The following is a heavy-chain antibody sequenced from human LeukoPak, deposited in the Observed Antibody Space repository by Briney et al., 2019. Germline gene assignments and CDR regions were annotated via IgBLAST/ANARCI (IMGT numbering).Heavy chain of an antibody. J-gene: IGHJ4*02. V-gene: IGHV3-21*01. Sequence: PGGSLRLSCEVSGFTFSSYHMNWVRQAPGKGLEWVSSISTNSSHIYYADSVKGRFTISRDNAKNSLYLQMNSLRAEDTAVYYCARVVGATDYWGQGTLVTVSS. CDR3: ARVVGATDY. CDR1: GFTFSSYH. D-gene: IGHD1-26*01. CDR2: ISTNSSHI.